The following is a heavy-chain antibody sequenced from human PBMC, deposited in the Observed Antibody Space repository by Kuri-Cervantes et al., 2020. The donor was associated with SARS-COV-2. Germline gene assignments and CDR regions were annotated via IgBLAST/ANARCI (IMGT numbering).Heavy chain of an antibody. CDR2: ISYDGSNK. Sequence: GGSLRLSCAASGFTFSSYATHWVRQAPGKGLEWVAVISYDGSNKYYADSVKGRFTISRDNSKNTLYLQMNSLRAEDTAVYYCAKVVRGSYDYWGQGTLVTVSS. V-gene: IGHV3-30-3*01. D-gene: IGHD1-26*01. CDR3: AKVVRGSYDY. CDR1: GFTFSSYA. J-gene: IGHJ4*02.